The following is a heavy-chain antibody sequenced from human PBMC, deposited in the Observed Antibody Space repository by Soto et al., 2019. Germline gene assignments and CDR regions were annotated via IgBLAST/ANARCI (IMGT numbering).Heavy chain of an antibody. D-gene: IGHD3-10*01. CDR3: ARHLSVRSGSYYSGVLGFDP. CDR2: INAGNGNT. V-gene: IGHV1-3*01. J-gene: IGHJ5*02. Sequence: ASVKVSCKASGYTFTSYAMHWVREAPGQRLEWMGWINAGNGNTKYSQKFQGRVTITRDTSASTAYMELSSVTAADTAVYYCARHLSVRSGSYYSGVLGFDPWGQGTLVTVSS. CDR1: GYTFTSYA.